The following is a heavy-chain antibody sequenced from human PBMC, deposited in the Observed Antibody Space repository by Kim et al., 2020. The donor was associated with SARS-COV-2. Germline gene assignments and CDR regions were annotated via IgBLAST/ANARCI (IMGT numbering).Heavy chain of an antibody. CDR2: INHSGST. Sequence: SETLSLTCAAYGGSFNEYYWTWIRQPPGKGLEWIGEINHSGSTNYNPYHKSRVSISVDTTKNQFSQQLTSVTAADTAVYYCARGYGESRRYDWGQGTLVTVSS. J-gene: IGHJ4*02. CDR3: ARGYGESRRYD. V-gene: IGHV4-34*01. CDR1: GGSFNEYY. D-gene: IGHD3-10*01.